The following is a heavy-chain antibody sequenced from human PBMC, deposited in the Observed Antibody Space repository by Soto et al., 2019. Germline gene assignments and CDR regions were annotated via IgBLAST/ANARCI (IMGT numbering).Heavy chain of an antibody. D-gene: IGHD6-13*01. CDR1: RGTFSSYA. CDR2: IIPIFGTA. Sequence: QVQLVQSGAEVKKPGSSVKVCCKASRGTFSSYAISWVRQAPGQGLEWMGGIIPIFGTANYAQKFQGRVTITADESTSTAYMELSSLRSEDTAVYYCAAPQQLGRYDAFDIWGQGTMVTVSS. CDR3: AAPQQLGRYDAFDI. V-gene: IGHV1-69*12. J-gene: IGHJ3*02.